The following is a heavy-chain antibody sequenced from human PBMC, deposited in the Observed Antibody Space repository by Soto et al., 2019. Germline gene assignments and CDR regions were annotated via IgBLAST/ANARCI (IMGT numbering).Heavy chain of an antibody. J-gene: IGHJ3*02. Sequence: GSLRLSCAASGFTFSSYEMNWVRQAPGKGLEWVSYISSSGSTIYYADSVKGRFTISRDNAKNSLYLQMNSLRAEDTAVYYCARRSPILGMSGGAFDIWGQGTMVTVSS. CDR1: GFTFSSYE. CDR2: ISSSGSTI. D-gene: IGHD7-27*01. V-gene: IGHV3-48*03. CDR3: ARRSPILGMSGGAFDI.